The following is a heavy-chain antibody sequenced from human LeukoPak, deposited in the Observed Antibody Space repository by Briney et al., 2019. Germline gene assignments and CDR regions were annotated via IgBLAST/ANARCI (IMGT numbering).Heavy chain of an antibody. D-gene: IGHD3-22*01. J-gene: IGHJ4*02. CDR3: AKAGLTMIVGYYFDY. CDR1: GFTFSSYT. Sequence: GGSLRLSCAASGFTFSSYTMNWVRQAPGKGLEWVSYITSSGATIYYADSVKGRFTISRDNAKNSLYLQMNSLRAEDTALYYCAKAGLTMIVGYYFDYWGQGTLVTVSS. V-gene: IGHV3-48*04. CDR2: ITSSGATI.